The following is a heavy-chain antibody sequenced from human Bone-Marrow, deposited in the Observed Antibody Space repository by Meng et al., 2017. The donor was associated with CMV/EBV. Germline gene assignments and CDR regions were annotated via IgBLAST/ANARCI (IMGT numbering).Heavy chain of an antibody. V-gene: IGHV4-4*07. Sequence: SETLSLTCTVSGGSISSYYWSWIRQPAGKGLEWIGRIYTSGSTNYNPSLKSRVTMSVDTSKNQFSLKLSSVTAADTAVYCCARSRLWFGELLPLGYWGQGTLVTVSS. CDR2: IYTSGST. CDR1: GGSISSYY. D-gene: IGHD3-10*01. CDR3: ARSRLWFGELLPLGY. J-gene: IGHJ4*02.